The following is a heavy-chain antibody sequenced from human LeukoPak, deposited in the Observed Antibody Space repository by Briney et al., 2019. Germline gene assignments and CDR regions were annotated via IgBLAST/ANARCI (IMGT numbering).Heavy chain of an antibody. J-gene: IGHJ5*02. V-gene: IGHV4-30-2*01. CDR2: IYLSGST. Sequence: PSETLSLTCAVSGGSISSGDYSWGWIRQPPGKGLEWIGYIYLSGSTFYNPSLQSRVTISLDGSKNQFSLRLSSVTAADTAVYFCVGDPSGYDSGWFDPWGQGTLVTVSS. CDR3: VGDPSGYDSGWFDP. CDR1: GGSISSGDYS. D-gene: IGHD5-12*01.